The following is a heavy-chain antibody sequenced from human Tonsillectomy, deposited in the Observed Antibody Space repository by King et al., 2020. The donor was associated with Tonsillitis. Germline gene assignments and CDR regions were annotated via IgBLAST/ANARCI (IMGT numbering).Heavy chain of an antibody. CDR2: ISSDGSKK. CDR3: AKARQWLVQFDY. J-gene: IGHJ4*02. D-gene: IGHD6-19*01. CDR1: GFTFSSYG. V-gene: IGHV3-30*18. Sequence: VQLVESGGGVVQPGRSLRLSCAASGFTFSSYGIHWVRQAPGKGLEWVAVISSDGSKKYYADSVRGRFTISRDNSKNTLYLQMNSLRADDTAVYYCAKARQWLVQFDYWGQGTLVTVSS.